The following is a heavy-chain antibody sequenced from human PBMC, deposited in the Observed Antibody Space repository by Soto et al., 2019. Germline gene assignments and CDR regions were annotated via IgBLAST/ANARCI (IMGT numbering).Heavy chain of an antibody. V-gene: IGHV4-61*01. D-gene: IGHD4-17*01. J-gene: IGHJ4*02. CDR2: IYYSGST. Sequence: ETLSLTCTVSGGSVSSGSYYWSWIRQPPGKGLEWIGYIYYSGSTNYNPSLKSRVTISVDTSKNQFSLKLSSVTAADTAVYYCARTRADYGDYPFDYWGQGTLVTVSS. CDR3: ARTRADYGDYPFDY. CDR1: GGSVSSGSYY.